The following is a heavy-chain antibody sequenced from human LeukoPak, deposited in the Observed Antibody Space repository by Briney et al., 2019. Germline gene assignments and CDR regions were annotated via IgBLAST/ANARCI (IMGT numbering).Heavy chain of an antibody. J-gene: IGHJ4*02. CDR2: ISGSGGST. D-gene: IGHD3-3*01. CDR3: ARVYTIVGVVYNYFDY. Sequence: PGGTLRLSCAASGFTFSSYGMSWVRQAPGKGLEWVSAISGSGGSTYYADSVKGRFTISRDNSKNTQYLQMNSLRAEDTAVYYCARVYTIVGVVYNYFDYWGQGTLVTVSS. V-gene: IGHV3-23*01. CDR1: GFTFSSYG.